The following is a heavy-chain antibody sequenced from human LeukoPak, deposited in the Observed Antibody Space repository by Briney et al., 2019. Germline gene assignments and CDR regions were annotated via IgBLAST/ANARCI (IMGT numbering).Heavy chain of an antibody. CDR3: ARDRKGDSSGWYVSEGLNFDY. V-gene: IGHV3-21*01. Sequence: PGGSLRLSCAASGFTFSSYSMNGVRQAPGKGLEWVSSISSSSSYIYYADSVKGRFTISRDNAKNSLYLQMNSLRAEDTAVYYCARDRKGDSSGWYVSEGLNFDYWGQGTLVTVSS. D-gene: IGHD6-19*01. CDR1: GFTFSSYS. J-gene: IGHJ4*02. CDR2: ISSSSSYI.